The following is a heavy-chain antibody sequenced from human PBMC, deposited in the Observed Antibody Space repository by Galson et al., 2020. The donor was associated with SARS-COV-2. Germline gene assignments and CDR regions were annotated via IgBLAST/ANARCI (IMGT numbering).Heavy chain of an antibody. D-gene: IGHD6-19*01. CDR1: GGSISSSSYY. V-gene: IGHV4-39*01. CDR3: AGAQWHPYNWFDP. J-gene: IGHJ5*02. Sequence: ETSETLSLTCTVSGGSISSSSYYWGWIRQPPGKGLEWIGSIYYSGSTYYNPSLKSRVTISVDTSKNQFSLKLSSVTAADTAVYYCAGAQWHPYNWFDPWGQGTLVTVSS. CDR2: IYYSGST.